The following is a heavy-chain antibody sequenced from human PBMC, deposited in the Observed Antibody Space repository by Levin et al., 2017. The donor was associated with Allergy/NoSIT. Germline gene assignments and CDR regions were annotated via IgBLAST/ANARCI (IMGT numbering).Heavy chain of an antibody. J-gene: IGHJ4*02. D-gene: IGHD2-8*01. Sequence: PGESLKISCAASGFTFSSYGMSWVRQAPGKGLEWVSAISGSGVSTYYADSVKGRFTLSRDTSKNTVHLQMSSLRADDTAVYYCAKGLVLMDSGANPYYFDYWGQGTLVTVSS. CDR2: ISGSGVST. V-gene: IGHV3-23*01. CDR1: GFTFSSYG. CDR3: AKGLVLMDSGANPYYFDY.